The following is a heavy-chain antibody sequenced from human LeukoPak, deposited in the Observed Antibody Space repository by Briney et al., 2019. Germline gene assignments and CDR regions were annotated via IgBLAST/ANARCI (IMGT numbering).Heavy chain of an antibody. D-gene: IGHD1-26*01. CDR2: ISGSGGST. Sequence: GGSLRLSCAASGFTFSSYAMSWVRQAPGKGLEWVSAISGSGGSTYYADSVKGRFTISRDNSKNTLYLQMNSLRAEDTAVYYCARAPAGRSWFDPWGQGTLVTVSS. J-gene: IGHJ5*02. CDR3: ARAPAGRSWFDP. V-gene: IGHV3-23*01. CDR1: GFTFSSYA.